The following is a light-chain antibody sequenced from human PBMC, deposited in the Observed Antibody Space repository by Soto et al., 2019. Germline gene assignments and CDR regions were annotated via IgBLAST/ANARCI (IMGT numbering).Light chain of an antibody. CDR2: DAS. CDR1: QSISSY. CDR3: QLRSHWPQT. V-gene: IGKV3-11*01. J-gene: IGKJ1*01. Sequence: EIVLTQSPATLSLYPGETATLSCRASQSISSYLAWYQHKPGQAPRLLISDASNRAAGIPARFSGSGSGTDFTLTISSLEPEDFAVYFCQLRSHWPQTFGQGTKVEI.